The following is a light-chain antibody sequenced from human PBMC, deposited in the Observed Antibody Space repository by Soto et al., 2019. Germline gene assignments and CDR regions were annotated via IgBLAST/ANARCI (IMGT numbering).Light chain of an antibody. CDR3: SSYTSTSTLVV. V-gene: IGLV2-14*01. CDR1: SSDLGGYNY. CDR2: EVS. Sequence: QSALTQPASVSGSPGQSITISCTGTSSDLGGYNYVSWYQQHPGKAPKLMIYEVSNRPSGVSNRFSGSKSGNTASLTISGVQAEDEADYYCSSYTSTSTLVVFGGGTKVTVL. J-gene: IGLJ2*01.